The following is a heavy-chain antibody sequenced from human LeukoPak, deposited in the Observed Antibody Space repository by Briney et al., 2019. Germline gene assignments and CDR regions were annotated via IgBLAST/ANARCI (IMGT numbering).Heavy chain of an antibody. J-gene: IGHJ3*02. Sequence: KPGGSLRLSCAASGFTFSSYTMNWVRQAPGKGLEWLSSISSSSSYIYYADSVKGRFTISRDNAKNSLYLQMNSPRAEDTAVYDCARDRTGYSSGYDAFDIWGQGTMVTVSS. V-gene: IGHV3-21*01. CDR1: GFTFSSYT. CDR2: ISSSSSYI. D-gene: IGHD6-19*01. CDR3: ARDRTGYSSGYDAFDI.